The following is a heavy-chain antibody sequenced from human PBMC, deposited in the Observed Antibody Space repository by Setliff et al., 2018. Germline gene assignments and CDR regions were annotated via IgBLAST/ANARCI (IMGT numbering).Heavy chain of an antibody. D-gene: IGHD6-6*01. J-gene: IGHJ6*03. CDR2: ISGYNGYT. CDR3: VREGVDRRSSTDYRYHMDV. Sequence: ASVKVSCKASGYTFTTYAMSWMRQAPGQGLEWMGWISGYNGYTVYAQKLQGRVTLTTDTSTGTAYMEVRSLRSDDTAQYYCVREGVDRRSSTDYRYHMDVWGKGTTVTVSS. V-gene: IGHV1-18*01. CDR1: GYTFTTYA.